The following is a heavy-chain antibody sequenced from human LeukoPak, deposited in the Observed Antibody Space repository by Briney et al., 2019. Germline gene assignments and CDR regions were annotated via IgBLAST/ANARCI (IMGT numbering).Heavy chain of an antibody. V-gene: IGHV4-61*02. D-gene: IGHD3-3*01. J-gene: IGHJ6*03. CDR1: GGSISSGSYY. CDR2: IYTSGST. CDR3: ARENYDFWSGYYGNYYYYYMDV. Sequence: SETLSLTCTVSGGSISSGSYYWSWIRQPAGKGLEWIGRIYTSGSTNYNPSLKSRVTISVDTSKNQFSLKLSSVTAAGTAVYYCARENYDFWSGYYGNYYYYYMDVWGKGTTVTVSS.